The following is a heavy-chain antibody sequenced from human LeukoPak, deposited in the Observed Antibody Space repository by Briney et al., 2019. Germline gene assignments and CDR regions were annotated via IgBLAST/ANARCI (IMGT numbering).Heavy chain of an antibody. CDR3: ARVPDWTYVPDY. V-gene: IGHV4-61*02. J-gene: IGHJ4*02. CDR2: IKSSNT. D-gene: IGHD3-16*01. CDR1: GGSISSDRFY. Sequence: PRTLSLTCTVSGGSISSDRFYWTWVRQPPGKGLEWIGRIKSSNTNYNPSLKSRFSISLDTSTNQFSLKLSSLTAADTAVYCCARVPDWTYVPDYWGQGALVTV.